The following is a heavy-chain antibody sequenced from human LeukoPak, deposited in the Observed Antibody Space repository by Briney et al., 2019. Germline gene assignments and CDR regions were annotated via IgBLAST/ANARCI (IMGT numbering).Heavy chain of an antibody. CDR1: GYTFTSYG. J-gene: IGHJ6*03. Sequence: ASVKVSCKASGYTFTSYGISWVRQAPGQGLEWMGWISAYNGNTNYAQKLQGRVTMTTDTSTSTAYMELRSLRSDDTAVYYCARVGMYYYGSGSYYPTILYYYYMDVWGKGTTVTVSS. V-gene: IGHV1-18*01. CDR2: ISAYNGNT. D-gene: IGHD3-10*01. CDR3: ARVGMYYYGSGSYYPTILYYYYMDV.